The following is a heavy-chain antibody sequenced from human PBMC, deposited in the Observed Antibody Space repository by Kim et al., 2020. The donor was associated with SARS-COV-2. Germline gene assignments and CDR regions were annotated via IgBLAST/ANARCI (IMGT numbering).Heavy chain of an antibody. Sequence: SETLSLTCTVSGGSISSSSYYWVWIRQPPGKVLEWIGSIYYSGSTYYNPSLKSRVTISVDTSKNQFSLKLSSVTAADTAVYYCARKYWGSGYPDAFDIWSQGTMVTVSS. CDR1: GGSISSSSYY. J-gene: IGHJ3*02. V-gene: IGHV4-39*01. D-gene: IGHD3-22*01. CDR2: IYYSGST. CDR3: ARKYWGSGYPDAFDI.